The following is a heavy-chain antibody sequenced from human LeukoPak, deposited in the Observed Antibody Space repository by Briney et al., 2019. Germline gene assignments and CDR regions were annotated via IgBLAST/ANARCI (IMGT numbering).Heavy chain of an antibody. Sequence: GGSLRLSCAASGFTFSSYWISWVRQAPGKGLEWVANIEQNGSEKYYVDSVKGRFIISRDNAKNSLYLQMNSLRAEDTAVYYCARGPGMTSDYWGQGTLVTVSS. CDR1: GFTFSSYW. D-gene: IGHD1-26*01. CDR3: ARGPGMTSDY. V-gene: IGHV3-7*03. CDR2: IEQNGSEK. J-gene: IGHJ4*02.